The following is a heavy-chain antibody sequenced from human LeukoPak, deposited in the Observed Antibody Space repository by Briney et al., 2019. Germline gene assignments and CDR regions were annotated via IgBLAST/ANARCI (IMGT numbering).Heavy chain of an antibody. CDR1: GFTFSSYG. CDR2: IRYDGSNK. J-gene: IGHJ4*02. CDR3: AKGSLLSGSYFDY. V-gene: IGHV3-30*02. Sequence: GGSLRLSCAASGFTFSSYGMHWVRQAPGKGLEWVAFIRYDGSNKYYADSVKGRLTISRDNSKNTLYLQMNSLRAEDTAVYYCAKGSLLSGSYFDYWGQGTLVTVSS. D-gene: IGHD1-26*01.